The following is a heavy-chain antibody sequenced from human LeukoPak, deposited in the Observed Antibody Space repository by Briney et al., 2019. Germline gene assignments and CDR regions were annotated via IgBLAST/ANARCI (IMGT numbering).Heavy chain of an antibody. D-gene: IGHD1-7*01. V-gene: IGHV3-30*03. CDR1: GFTFSSYW. CDR3: ARDYWWNYDY. Sequence: PGGSLRLSCAASGFTFSSYWMHWVRQAPGKGLEWVAVISYDGSNKYYADSVKGRFTISRDNSKNTIYLQMDSLRAEDTAIYYCARDYWWNYDYWGQGILVTVSS. CDR2: ISYDGSNK. J-gene: IGHJ4*02.